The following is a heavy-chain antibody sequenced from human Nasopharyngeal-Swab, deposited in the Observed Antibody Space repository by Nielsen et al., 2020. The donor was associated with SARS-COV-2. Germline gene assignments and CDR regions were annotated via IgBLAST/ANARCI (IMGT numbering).Heavy chain of an antibody. Sequence: SETLSLTCTVSGGSIRSYYWSWIRQSPWKGLEWIGYIYYSGSTNYNPSLKSRVTISLDTSKNQFSLKLSSVTAADTAVYYCARDVTMVRGVIGDYYGMDVWGQGTTVTVSS. CDR1: GGSIRSYY. CDR2: IYYSGST. J-gene: IGHJ6*02. V-gene: IGHV4-59*13. CDR3: ARDVTMVRGVIGDYYGMDV. D-gene: IGHD3-10*01.